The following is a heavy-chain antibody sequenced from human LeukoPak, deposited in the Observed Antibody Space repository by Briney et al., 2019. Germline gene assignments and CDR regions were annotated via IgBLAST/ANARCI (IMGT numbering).Heavy chain of an antibody. Sequence: SETLSLTCAVYGGSFSGYYWNWIRQPPGKGLEWIGEINHSGSTNYNPSLKSRVTISVDTSKNQFSLKLSSVTAADTAVYYCARHDGDWGQGILVTVSS. J-gene: IGHJ4*02. CDR1: GGSFSGYY. V-gene: IGHV4-34*01. CDR2: INHSGST. D-gene: IGHD4-17*01. CDR3: ARHDGD.